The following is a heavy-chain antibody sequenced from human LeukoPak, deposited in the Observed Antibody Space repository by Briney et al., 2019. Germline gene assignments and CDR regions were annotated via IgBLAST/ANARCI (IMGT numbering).Heavy chain of an antibody. D-gene: IGHD3-22*01. CDR3: AFGNDSSGYYSIDY. CDR1: GGSISSGGYY. Sequence: SQTLSLTCTVSGGSISSGGYYWSWLRQHPGKGLEWIGYIYYSGSTYYNPSLKSRVTISVDTSKNQFSLKLSSVTAADTAVYYCAFGNDSSGYYSIDYWGQGTLVTVSS. V-gene: IGHV4-31*03. CDR2: IYYSGST. J-gene: IGHJ4*02.